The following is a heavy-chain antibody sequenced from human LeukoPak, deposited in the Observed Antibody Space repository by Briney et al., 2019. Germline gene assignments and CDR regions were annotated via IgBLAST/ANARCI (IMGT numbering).Heavy chain of an antibody. CDR3: ARKFRPDYGSGSYYNCFDY. CDR2: INHSGST. D-gene: IGHD3-10*01. V-gene: IGHV4-34*01. J-gene: IGHJ4*02. Sequence: SETLSLTCAVYGESFTGYYWSWIRQPPGKGLEWIGEINHSGSTNYNPSLKSRVTISVDTSKNQFSLKLSSVTAAGTAVYYCARKFRPDYGSGSYYNCFDYWGQGTLVTVSS. CDR1: GESFTGYY.